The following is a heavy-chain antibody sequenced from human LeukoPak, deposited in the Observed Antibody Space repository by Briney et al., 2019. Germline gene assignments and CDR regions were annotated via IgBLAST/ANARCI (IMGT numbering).Heavy chain of an antibody. CDR1: GFTFSSYG. D-gene: IGHD3-9*01. CDR3: AKDLTYYDTLTGSGRLYYYGMDV. J-gene: IGHJ6*02. V-gene: IGHV3-30*18. CDR2: ISYDGSNK. Sequence: GGSLRLPCAASGFTFSSYGMHWVRQAPGKGLEWVAVISYDGSNKYYADSVKGRFTISRDNSKRTLYLQMNSLRAEDTAVYYCAKDLTYYDTLTGSGRLYYYGMDVWGQGTTVTVSS.